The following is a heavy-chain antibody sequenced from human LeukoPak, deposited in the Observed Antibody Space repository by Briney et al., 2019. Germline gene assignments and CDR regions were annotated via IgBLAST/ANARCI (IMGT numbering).Heavy chain of an antibody. CDR1: GGSISYYY. J-gene: IGHJ3*02. Sequence: SETLSLTCAVSGGSISYYYWSWIRQPPGKGLEWIGYIYYSGSTYYNPSLKSRVTISVDTSKNQFSLKLSSVTAADTAVYYCARDVGLRGYSYGPDAFDIWGQGTMVTVSS. V-gene: IGHV4-59*06. CDR2: IYYSGST. D-gene: IGHD5-18*01. CDR3: ARDVGLRGYSYGPDAFDI.